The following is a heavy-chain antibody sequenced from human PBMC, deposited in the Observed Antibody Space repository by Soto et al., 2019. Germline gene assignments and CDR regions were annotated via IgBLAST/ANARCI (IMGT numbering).Heavy chain of an antibody. D-gene: IGHD5-12*01. Sequence: ASVKVSCKASGYTFTGYYMHWVRQAPGQGLEWMGWINPNSGGTNYAQKFQGWVTMTRDTSISTAYMELSRLRFDDTAVYYCARDPGYSGYDSRSFDIWGQGTMVTVS. CDR1: GYTFTGYY. J-gene: IGHJ3*02. CDR3: ARDPGYSGYDSRSFDI. CDR2: INPNSGGT. V-gene: IGHV1-2*04.